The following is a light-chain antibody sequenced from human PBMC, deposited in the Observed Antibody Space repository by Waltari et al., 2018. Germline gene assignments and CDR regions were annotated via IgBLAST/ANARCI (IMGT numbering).Light chain of an antibody. CDR1: KVGDKY. V-gene: IGLV3-1*01. J-gene: IGLJ2*01. CDR2: QDS. CDR3: QAWDSSTVV. Sequence: VLTQPPSVSVSPGQTASITCSGDKVGDKYACWYQQKPGPSPWLVIYQDSNRPSGIPGRFSGSNPGNTATLTISGTQAMDEADYYCQAWDSSTVVFGGGTKLTVL.